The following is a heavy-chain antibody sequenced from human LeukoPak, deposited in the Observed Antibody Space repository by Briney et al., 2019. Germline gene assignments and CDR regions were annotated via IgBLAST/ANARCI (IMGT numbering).Heavy chain of an antibody. CDR1: GGSISSSSYY. J-gene: IGHJ5*02. CDR2: IYYSGST. Sequence: PSETLSLTCTVSGGSISSSSYYWGWIRQPPGKGLEWIGSIYYSGSTYYNPSLKSRVTISVDTSKNQFSLKLSFVTAADTAVYYCARSSRRQQLVGNWFDPWGQGTLVTVSS. V-gene: IGHV4-39*01. D-gene: IGHD6-13*01. CDR3: ARSSRRQQLVGNWFDP.